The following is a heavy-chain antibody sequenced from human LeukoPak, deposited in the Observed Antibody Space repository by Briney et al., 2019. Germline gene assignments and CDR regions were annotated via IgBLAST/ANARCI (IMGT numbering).Heavy chain of an antibody. J-gene: IGHJ6*03. CDR1: GFTFSSYG. Sequence: GGSLRLSCAASGFTFSSYGMHWVRQAPGKGLEWVAVISYDGSNKYYADSVKGRFTISRDNAKNSLYLQMNSLRAEDTAVYYCARGVVVAATGYYYYMDVWGKGTTVTVSS. V-gene: IGHV3-30*03. CDR3: ARGVVVAATGYYYYMDV. CDR2: ISYDGSNK. D-gene: IGHD2-15*01.